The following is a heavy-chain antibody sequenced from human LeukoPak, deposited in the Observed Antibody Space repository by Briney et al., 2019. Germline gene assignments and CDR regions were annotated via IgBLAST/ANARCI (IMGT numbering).Heavy chain of an antibody. D-gene: IGHD6-19*01. Sequence: SQTLSLTCAISGDSVSSNSAAWNWIRQSPSRGLEWLGRTCYRSKWYNDYAVSVKSRITINPDTSKNQFSLQLNSVTPEDTAVYYCASSPYSSGWYLWFDPWGQGTLVTVSS. CDR1: GDSVSSNSAA. J-gene: IGHJ5*02. V-gene: IGHV6-1*01. CDR3: ASSPYSSGWYLWFDP. CDR2: TCYRSKWYN.